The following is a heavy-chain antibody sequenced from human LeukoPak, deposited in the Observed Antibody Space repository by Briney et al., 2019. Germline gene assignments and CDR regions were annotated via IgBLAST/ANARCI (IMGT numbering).Heavy chain of an antibody. V-gene: IGHV4-34*01. Sequence: SETLSLTCAVYGGSFSGYYWSWIRQPPGKGLEWIGEINHSGSTNYNPSLKSRVTISVDTSKNQFSLELSSVTAADTAVYYCARGLYCSSTSCYRRFDPWGQGTLVTVSS. D-gene: IGHD2-2*02. CDR2: INHSGST. CDR1: GGSFSGYY. CDR3: ARGLYCSSTSCYRRFDP. J-gene: IGHJ5*02.